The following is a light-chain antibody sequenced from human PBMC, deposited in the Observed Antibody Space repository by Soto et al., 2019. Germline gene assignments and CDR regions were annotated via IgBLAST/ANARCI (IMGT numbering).Light chain of an antibody. V-gene: IGKV1-39*01. Sequence: DIQMTQSPSSLSASVGDRVTITCRASQTIYSNLNWYQQKPGKAPNLLIYAASSLESGVPARFGGSGSGTHFTLTITGLQPEDFATYYCQQTYSSLPITFGQGTRLEIK. CDR2: AAS. CDR1: QTIYSN. CDR3: QQTYSSLPIT. J-gene: IGKJ5*01.